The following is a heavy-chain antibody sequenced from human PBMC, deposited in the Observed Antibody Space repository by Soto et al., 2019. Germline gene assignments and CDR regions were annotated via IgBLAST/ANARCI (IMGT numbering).Heavy chain of an antibody. CDR1: RGSISSGDYD. J-gene: IGHJ5*02. D-gene: IGHD2-21*02. V-gene: IGHV4-30-4*01. CDR2: IYYSGST. CDR3: ARAMVVTQNWFDP. Sequence: QVQLQEAGPGLVKPSQTLSLTCTVSRGSISSGDYDWRCIRQPPGKGLEWIGYIYYSGSTSYNPSLKSRVTISVDTSKNQFSLKLSSVTAADTAVYYCARAMVVTQNWFDPWGQGTLVTVSS.